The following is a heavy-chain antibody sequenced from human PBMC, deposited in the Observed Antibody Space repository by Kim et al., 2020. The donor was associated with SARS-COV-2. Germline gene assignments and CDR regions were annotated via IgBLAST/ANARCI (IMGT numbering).Heavy chain of an antibody. CDR2: ISGSGGST. Sequence: GGSLRLSCAASGFTFSSYAMSWVRQAPGKGLEWVSAISGSGGSTYYADSVKGRFTISRDNSKNTLYLQMNSLRAEDTAVYYCASPPWGQQLVRGFDPWGQGTLVTVSS. CDR3: ASPPWGQQLVRGFDP. V-gene: IGHV3-23*01. J-gene: IGHJ5*02. D-gene: IGHD6-13*01. CDR1: GFTFSSYA.